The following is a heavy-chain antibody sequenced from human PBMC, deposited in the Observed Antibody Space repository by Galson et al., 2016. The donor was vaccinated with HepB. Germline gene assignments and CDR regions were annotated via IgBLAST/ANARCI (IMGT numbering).Heavy chain of an antibody. V-gene: IGHV1-69*13. J-gene: IGHJ2*01. CDR1: GGAFSSSV. CDR3: ARDRGQNDYGGNSEWYFDL. Sequence: SVKVSCKASGGAFSSSVFSWVRQAPGQGLEWMGGIIPIFGTANYAQKFQGRVSITADESTRTAYMVLSSLRSEDTAVYYCARDRGQNDYGGNSEWYFDLWGRGTLVSVSS. CDR2: IIPIFGTA. D-gene: IGHD4-23*01.